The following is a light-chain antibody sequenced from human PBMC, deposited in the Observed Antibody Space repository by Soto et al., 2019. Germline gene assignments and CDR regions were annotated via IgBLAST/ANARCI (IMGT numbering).Light chain of an antibody. CDR1: SSDIGGYNL. V-gene: IGLV2-23*02. J-gene: IGLJ2*01. CDR3: YSFAGGATFV. CDR2: EAT. Sequence: QSALTQPASVSGSPGQSITISCTGSSSDIGGYNLVSWYQQHPGKAPKLMIFEATKRPSGVSNRFSGSRSGNTASLTISALQAEDEADYSCYSFAGGATFVFGGGTKVTVL.